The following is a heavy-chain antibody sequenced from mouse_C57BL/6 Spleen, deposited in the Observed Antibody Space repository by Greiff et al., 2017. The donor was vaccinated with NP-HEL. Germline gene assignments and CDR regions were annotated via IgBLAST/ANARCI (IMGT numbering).Heavy chain of an antibody. Sequence: DVHLVESGGGLVKPGGSLKLSCAASGFTFSDYGMHWVRQAPEKGLEWVAYISSGSSTIYYADTVKGRFTISRDNAKNTLFLQMTSLRSEDTAMFYCARSVTGPYYFDYWGQGTTLTVSS. CDR3: ARSVTGPYYFDY. CDR2: ISSGSSTI. D-gene: IGHD4-1*01. CDR1: GFTFSDYG. J-gene: IGHJ2*01. V-gene: IGHV5-17*01.